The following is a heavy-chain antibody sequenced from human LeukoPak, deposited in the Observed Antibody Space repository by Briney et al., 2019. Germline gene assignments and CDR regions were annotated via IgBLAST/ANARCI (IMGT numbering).Heavy chain of an antibody. Sequence: GGSLRLSCAASGFTFSSYAMHWVSPAPGKGLEYVSAISSNGGTTYYANSVKGRFTISRDNSKNTLYLQMGSLRAEDMAVYYCARAPEDIVVVPAAMIHYYYGMDVWGQGTTVTVSS. V-gene: IGHV3-64*01. J-gene: IGHJ6*02. CDR2: ISSNGGTT. D-gene: IGHD2-2*01. CDR1: GFTFSSYA. CDR3: ARAPEDIVVVPAAMIHYYYGMDV.